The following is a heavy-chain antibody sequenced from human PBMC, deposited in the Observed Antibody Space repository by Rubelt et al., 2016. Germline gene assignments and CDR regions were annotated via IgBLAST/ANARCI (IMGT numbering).Heavy chain of an antibody. V-gene: IGHV4-39*07. J-gene: IGHJ4*02. CDR3: AREGMVRGELNCDY. Sequence: QLQLQESGPGLVEPSETLSLTCTVSGGSISSSSYYWGWIRQPPGTGREWIGGRNHSGITNYNPPLKHRVNISVNTSKKQFSLRLSSVTAADTAVDYCAREGMVRGELNCDYWGQGTLVTVSS. CDR1: GGSISSSSYY. CDR2: RNHSGIT. D-gene: IGHD3-10*01.